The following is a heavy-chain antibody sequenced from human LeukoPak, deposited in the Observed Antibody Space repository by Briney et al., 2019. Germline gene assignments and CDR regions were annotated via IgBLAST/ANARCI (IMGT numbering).Heavy chain of an antibody. V-gene: IGHV3-23*01. CDR3: ATNILTGYYPFDY. J-gene: IGHJ4*02. CDR2: ISPSGDGT. D-gene: IGHD3-9*01. Sequence: GGSLRLSCAASGFTFDTYAMTWVRQAPGKGLEWVSAISPSGDGTYYADSVKGRFTISRDNSKNTLYLQMNSLRADDTAVYFCATNILTGYYPFDYWGQGTLVTASS. CDR1: GFTFDTYA.